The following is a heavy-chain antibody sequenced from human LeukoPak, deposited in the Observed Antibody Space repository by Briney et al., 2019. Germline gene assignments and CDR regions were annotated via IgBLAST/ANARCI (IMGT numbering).Heavy chain of an antibody. Sequence: PSETLSLTCTVSGDSISSYYWSWIRQPPGKGLEWIGEINHSGSTNYNPSLKSRVTISVDTSKNQFSLKLSSVTAADTAVYYCARLSYCSSTSCSPGYYFDYWGQGTLVTVSS. D-gene: IGHD2-2*01. CDR3: ARLSYCSSTSCSPGYYFDY. J-gene: IGHJ4*02. CDR2: INHSGST. V-gene: IGHV4-34*01. CDR1: GDSISSYY.